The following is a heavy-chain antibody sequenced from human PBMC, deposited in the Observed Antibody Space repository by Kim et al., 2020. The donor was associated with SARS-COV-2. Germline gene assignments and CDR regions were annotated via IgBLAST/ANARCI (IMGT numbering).Heavy chain of an antibody. CDR3: LGGFYFDY. D-gene: IGHD3-16*01. Sequence: GKENTIYSQQFQGRVTCTTDTSASTAYMELSFLRSEDSAVYYCLGGFYFDYWGQGTLVTVSS. V-gene: IGHV1-3*01. CDR2: GKENT. J-gene: IGHJ4*02.